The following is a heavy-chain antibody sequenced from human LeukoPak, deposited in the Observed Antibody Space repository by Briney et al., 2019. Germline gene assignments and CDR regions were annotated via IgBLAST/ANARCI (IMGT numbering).Heavy chain of an antibody. CDR1: GGSFIGYY. CDR3: ARGNRLAAAAKLARFDP. V-gene: IGHV4-34*01. Sequence: PSETLSLTCAVYGGSFIGYYWSWIRQPPGKGLEWIGEINHSGSTNYNPSLKSRVTTSVDTSKNQFSLKLSSVTAADTAVYYCARGNRLAAAAKLARFDPWGQGTLVTVSS. D-gene: IGHD6-13*01. J-gene: IGHJ5*02. CDR2: INHSGST.